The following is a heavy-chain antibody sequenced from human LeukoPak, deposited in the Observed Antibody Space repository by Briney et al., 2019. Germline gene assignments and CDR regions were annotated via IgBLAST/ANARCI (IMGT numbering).Heavy chain of an antibody. J-gene: IGHJ4*02. CDR3: ARVTDGILHFDR. Sequence: GESLRLSCAASGFTFSTYSMNWLRLAPGKGLEWVSSISPDSNYKYYVDSVKGRFTISRDNAKSSLYLQMNSLRAEDTAMYYCARVTDGILHFDRWGQGTLVTVSS. D-gene: IGHD5-24*01. V-gene: IGHV3-21*04. CDR1: GFTFSTYS. CDR2: ISPDSNYK.